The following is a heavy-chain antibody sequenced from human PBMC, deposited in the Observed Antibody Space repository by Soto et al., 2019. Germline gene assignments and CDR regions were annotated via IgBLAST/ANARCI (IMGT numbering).Heavy chain of an antibody. J-gene: IGHJ3*02. CDR3: ARVSATASNAFDI. V-gene: IGHV3-49*04. CDR2: IRSKADGGTT. D-gene: IGHD2-15*01. Sequence: SLRLSCTASGFTFGDSAMTWVRQAPGKGLEWVGFIRSKADGGTTEYAASVKGRFTISRDDSISFAYLQMNSLKIEDTAVYYCARVSATASNAFDIWGQGTMVTVSS. CDR1: GFTFGDSA.